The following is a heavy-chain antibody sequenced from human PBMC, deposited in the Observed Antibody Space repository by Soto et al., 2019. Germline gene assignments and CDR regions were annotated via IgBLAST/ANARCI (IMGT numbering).Heavy chain of an antibody. CDR3: AKDNYDFWSGYYSRARFGYFDY. CDR1: GFTFSSYA. J-gene: IGHJ4*02. V-gene: IGHV3-23*01. D-gene: IGHD3-3*01. CDR2: ISGSGGST. Sequence: PGGSLRLSCAASGFTFSSYAMSWVRQAPGKGLEWVSAISGSGGSTYYADSVKGRFTISRDNSKNTLYLQMNSLRAEDTAVFYCAKDNYDFWSGYYSRARFGYFDYWGQGTLVTVSS.